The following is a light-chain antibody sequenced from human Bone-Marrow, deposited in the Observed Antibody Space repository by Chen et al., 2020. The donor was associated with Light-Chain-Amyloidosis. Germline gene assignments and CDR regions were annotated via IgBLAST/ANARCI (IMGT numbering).Light chain of an antibody. CDR3: QSADSSGTYEVI. CDR2: RDT. J-gene: IGLJ2*01. CDR1: DLPTKY. V-gene: IGLV3-25*03. Sequence: SYELTQPPSVSVSPGQTARITCSGDDLPTKYAYWYQQKPGQAPVLVRHRDTERPSGISERFSGSSSGTTATLTISGVHAADESDYHCQSADSSGTYEVIFGGGTKRTVL.